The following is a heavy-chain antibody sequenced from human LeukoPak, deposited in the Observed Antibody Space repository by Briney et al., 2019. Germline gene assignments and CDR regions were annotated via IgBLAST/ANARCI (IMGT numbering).Heavy chain of an antibody. CDR3: ARAALVVATITGAWFDP. V-gene: IGHV4-30-2*01. CDR1: GGSISSGGYS. Sequence: SETLSLTYAVSGGSISSGGYSWSWIRQPPGKGLEWIGYIYHSGSTYYNPSLKSRVTISVDRSKNQFSLKLSSVTAADTAVYYCARAALVVATITGAWFDPWGQGTLVTVSS. D-gene: IGHD5-12*01. CDR2: IYHSGST. J-gene: IGHJ5*02.